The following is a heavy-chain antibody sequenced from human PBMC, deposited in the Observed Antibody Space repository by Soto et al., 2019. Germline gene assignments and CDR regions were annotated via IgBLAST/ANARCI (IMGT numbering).Heavy chain of an antibody. CDR1: EFTFSIYS. V-gene: IGHV3-21*01. CDR2: ISSSSDYI. J-gene: IGHJ5*01. CDR3: ARSTGRDGYNNFDS. Sequence: GGSLRLSCAASEFTFSIYSMNWVRQAPGKGLEWISSISSSSDYIYYADSVKGRFTISRDNAKNSLYLQLNSLRAEDTAVFYCARSTGRDGYNNFDSWGQGTLVTVSS. D-gene: IGHD5-18*01.